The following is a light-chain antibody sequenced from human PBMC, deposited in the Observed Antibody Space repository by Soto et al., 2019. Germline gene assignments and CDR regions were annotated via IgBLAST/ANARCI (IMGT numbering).Light chain of an antibody. J-gene: IGLJ1*01. V-gene: IGLV1-40*01. CDR2: GNS. Sequence: QSALTQPPSVSGAPGQRVTISCTGNSANSGAGYDVHWYQQLPGTAPKLLIYGNSNRPSGVPDRFSGSKSGTSASLAITGLQAEDEADYYCQSYDSSLSGFYVFGTGTKLTVL. CDR3: QSYDSSLSGFYV. CDR1: SANSGAGYD.